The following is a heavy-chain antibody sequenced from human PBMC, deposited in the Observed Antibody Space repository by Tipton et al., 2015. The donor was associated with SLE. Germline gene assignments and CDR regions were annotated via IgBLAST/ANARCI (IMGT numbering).Heavy chain of an antibody. CDR2: ITSSSSII. D-gene: IGHD6-13*01. CDR1: GFTFSTYS. Sequence: GSLRLSCVASGFTFSTYSMHWVRQAPGKGLEWVSYITSSSSIIYYSDSLKGRTIISRDNGKNSLYLQMSSLRVEDTAVYYCARGIMTEQHLVRPYFDYWGQGALVTVSS. CDR3: ARGIMTEQHLVRPYFDY. V-gene: IGHV3-48*01. J-gene: IGHJ4*02.